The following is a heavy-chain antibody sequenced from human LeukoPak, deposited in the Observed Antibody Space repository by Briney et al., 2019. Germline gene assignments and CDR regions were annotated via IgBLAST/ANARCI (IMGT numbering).Heavy chain of an antibody. CDR1: GGTFSSYA. CDR2: IIPIFGTA. V-gene: IGHV1-69*06. D-gene: IGHD3-10*01. J-gene: IGHJ6*04. CDR3: ARHITMVRGVIGSYYYYGMDV. Sequence: SVKVSCKASGGTFSSYAISWVRQAPGQGLEWMGGIIPIFGTANYAQKFQGRVTITADKSTSTAYMELSSLRSEDTAVYYCARHITMVRGVIGSYYYYGMDVWGKGTTVTDSS.